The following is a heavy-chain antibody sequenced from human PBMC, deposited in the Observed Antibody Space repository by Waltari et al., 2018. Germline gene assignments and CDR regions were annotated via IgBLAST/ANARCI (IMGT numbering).Heavy chain of an antibody. Sequence: EVQLVESGGGLIQPGGCLRLSCADSGFTVSSTYLRLVRQAPAKGLGWVSVIYSGGSTSYADSVKGRFTISRDNSKNTLYLQMNSLRAEDTAVYYCAGPNRIAVAGTAFAFDYWGQGTLVTVSS. J-gene: IGHJ4*02. D-gene: IGHD6-19*01. V-gene: IGHV3-53*01. CDR3: AGPNRIAVAGTAFAFDY. CDR2: IYSGGST. CDR1: GFTVSSTY.